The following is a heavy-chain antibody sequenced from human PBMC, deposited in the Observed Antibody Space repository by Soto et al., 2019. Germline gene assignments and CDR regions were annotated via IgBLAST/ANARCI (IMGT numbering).Heavy chain of an antibody. J-gene: IGHJ6*02. CDR2: ISNSSSTI. Sequence: EVQLVESGGGLVQPGGSLRLSCAASGFTFSSYSMNWVRQAPGKGLEWVSYISNSSSTIYYADSVKGRFTISRDNAKNSLYLQMNSLRDEDTAVYYCARDLVYGGNSERAYYYYYGMDVWGQGTTVTVSS. D-gene: IGHD4-17*01. V-gene: IGHV3-48*02. CDR1: GFTFSSYS. CDR3: ARDLVYGGNSERAYYYYYGMDV.